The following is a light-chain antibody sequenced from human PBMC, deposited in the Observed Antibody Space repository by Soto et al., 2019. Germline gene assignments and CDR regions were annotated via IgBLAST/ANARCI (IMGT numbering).Light chain of an antibody. Sequence: DIQMTQSPSTLSASVGDRVTITCRASQSISSWLAWYQQKPGKAPKLMIYAASSLQSGVPSRFSGSGSGTDCTLTISSLQPEDFATYYCQQSYSTPITLGQGTRLEIK. CDR2: AAS. J-gene: IGKJ5*01. V-gene: IGKV1-39*01. CDR3: QQSYSTPIT. CDR1: QSISSW.